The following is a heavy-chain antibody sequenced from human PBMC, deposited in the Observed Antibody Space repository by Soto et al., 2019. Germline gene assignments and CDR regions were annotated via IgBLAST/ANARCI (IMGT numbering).Heavy chain of an antibody. D-gene: IGHD3-22*01. CDR2: ISGSGGST. J-gene: IGHJ1*01. CDR3: AKGPDYYDSSPSLY. V-gene: IGHV3-23*01. Sequence: GGPLRLSCAASGFTFSSYAMSWVRQAPGKGLEWVSAISGSGGSTYYADSVKGRFTISRDNSKNTLYLQMNSLRAEDTAVYYCAKGPDYYDSSPSLYWGQGTLVTVSS. CDR1: GFTFSSYA.